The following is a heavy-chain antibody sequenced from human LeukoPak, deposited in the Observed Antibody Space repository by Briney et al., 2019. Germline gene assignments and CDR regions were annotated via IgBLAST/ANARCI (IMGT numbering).Heavy chain of an antibody. CDR1: GYTFTSYG. CDR3: ARPIEMATIEALYAFDI. V-gene: IGHV1-18*01. Sequence: ASVKVCCKASGYTFTSYGISWVGQAPGQGLEWMGWISAYNGNTNYAQKLQGRVTMTTDTSTSTAYMELRSLRSDDTAVYYCARPIEMATIEALYAFDIWGQGTMVTVSS. J-gene: IGHJ3*02. CDR2: ISAYNGNT. D-gene: IGHD5-24*01.